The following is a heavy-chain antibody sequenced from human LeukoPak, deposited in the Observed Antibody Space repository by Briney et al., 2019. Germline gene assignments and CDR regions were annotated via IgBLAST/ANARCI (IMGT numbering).Heavy chain of an antibody. CDR3: ARVRVYSSSSPPADAFDI. D-gene: IGHD6-6*01. CDR1: GFTFSSYS. Sequence: GGSLRLSCAASGFTFSSYSMNWVRQAPGKGLEWVSSISSSSSYIYYADSVKGRFTISRDNAKNSLYLQTNSLRAEDTAVYYCARVRVYSSSSPPADAFDIWGQGTMVTVSS. V-gene: IGHV3-21*01. J-gene: IGHJ3*02. CDR2: ISSSSSYI.